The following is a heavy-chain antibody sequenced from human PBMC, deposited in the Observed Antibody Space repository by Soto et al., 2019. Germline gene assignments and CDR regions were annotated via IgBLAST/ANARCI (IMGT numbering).Heavy chain of an antibody. CDR3: AKGMANTVFGVDTVFDF. D-gene: IGHD3-3*01. CDR2: IVVGSGNT. J-gene: IGHJ4*02. Sequence: ASVKLSCKASGFTFTSSAVQWVRQACRQRLEWVGWIVVGSGNTNYAQKFQERVTITRDMSTSTAYMELSSLSSEDTAVYYCAKGMANTVFGVDTVFDFWGPGTLVTVSS. CDR1: GFTFTSSA. V-gene: IGHV1-58*01.